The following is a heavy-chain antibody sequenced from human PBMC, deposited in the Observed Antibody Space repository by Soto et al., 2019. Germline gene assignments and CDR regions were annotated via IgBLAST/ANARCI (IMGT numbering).Heavy chain of an antibody. Sequence: EVQLLESGGGLVQPGGSLRLSCAASGFTFSSYAMSWVRQAPGKGLEWVSAISGSGGSTYYADSVKGRFTISRDNSSDTLYLQMNSLRVEDTAVYYCAKSWGYYYDSSGGAFDIGGQGTMVTVSS. CDR3: AKSWGYYYDSSGGAFDI. J-gene: IGHJ3*02. V-gene: IGHV3-23*01. D-gene: IGHD3-22*01. CDR2: ISGSGGST. CDR1: GFTFSSYA.